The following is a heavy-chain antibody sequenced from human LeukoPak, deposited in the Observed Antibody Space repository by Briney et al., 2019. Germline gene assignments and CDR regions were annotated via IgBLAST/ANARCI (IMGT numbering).Heavy chain of an antibody. CDR3: ARFHSNSGSYYLDP. CDR2: IYPGDSDT. D-gene: IGHD1-26*01. V-gene: IGHV5-51*01. Sequence: GESLKISCXGSGYSFTSYWIGWVRQMPGKGLGWMGIIYPGDSDTRYSPSFQGQVTISADKSISTAYLQWSSLKASDTAMYYCARFHSNSGSYYLDPWGQGTLVTVSS. CDR1: GYSFTSYW. J-gene: IGHJ5*02.